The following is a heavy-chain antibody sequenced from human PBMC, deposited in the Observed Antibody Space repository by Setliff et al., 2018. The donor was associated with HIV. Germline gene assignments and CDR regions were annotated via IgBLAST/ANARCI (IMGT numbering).Heavy chain of an antibody. V-gene: IGHV4-39*01. CDR2: IYYTGTT. CDR3: ASRENPSGGYPKGWFDP. CDR1: GGSISSSNFY. Sequence: PSETLSLTCTVYGGSISSSNFYWVWIRQSPGKGLEWIGSIYYTGTTNYNPSLKSRVTISVETSKVQFSLKLNSVTVVDTAVYFCASRENPSGGYPKGWFDPWGQGTLVTVSS. D-gene: IGHD2-15*01. J-gene: IGHJ5*02.